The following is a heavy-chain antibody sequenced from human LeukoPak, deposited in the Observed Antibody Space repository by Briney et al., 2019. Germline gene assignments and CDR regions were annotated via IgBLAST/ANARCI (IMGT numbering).Heavy chain of an antibody. J-gene: IGHJ4*02. V-gene: IGHV4-59*08. D-gene: IGHD3-22*01. CDR3: ARHAPYKDNNGFRHFDF. CDR1: GVSISSSY. Sequence: PSETLSLTCTVSGVSISSSYWGWIRQPPGKGLELIGYIHDSGRTKSNPSLESRVTISIDTSKNQLSLQLTSVTAADTAVYYCARHAPYKDNNGFRHFDFWGQGTLVTVSS. CDR2: IHDSGRT.